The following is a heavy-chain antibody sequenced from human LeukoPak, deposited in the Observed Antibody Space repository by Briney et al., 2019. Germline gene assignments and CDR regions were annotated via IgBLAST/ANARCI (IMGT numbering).Heavy chain of an antibody. CDR2: FYSGGST. CDR3: ARVSSSSYYYYGMDV. J-gene: IGHJ6*02. CDR1: GFTVSSNY. D-gene: IGHD6-6*01. Sequence: GGSLRLSCAASGFTVSSNYMTWVRQAPGKGLEWVSVFYSGGSTYYADSVKGRFTISRDNSKNTLYLQMNSLRAEDTAVYYCARVSSSSYYYYGMDVWGQGTTVTVSS. V-gene: IGHV3-66*02.